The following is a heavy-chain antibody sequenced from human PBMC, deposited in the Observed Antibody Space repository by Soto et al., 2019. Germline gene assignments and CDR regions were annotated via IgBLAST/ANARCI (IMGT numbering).Heavy chain of an antibody. J-gene: IGHJ6*02. D-gene: IGHD6-6*01. Sequence: ASVKVSCKASGYTFTGYYMHWVRQAPGQGLEWMGWINPNSGGTNYAQKFQGWVTMTRDTSISTAYMELSRLRSDDTAVYYCARDQYSSSARGNHYYYGMDVWGQGTTVTVSS. CDR3: ARDQYSSSARGNHYYYGMDV. CDR2: INPNSGGT. V-gene: IGHV1-2*04. CDR1: GYTFTGYY.